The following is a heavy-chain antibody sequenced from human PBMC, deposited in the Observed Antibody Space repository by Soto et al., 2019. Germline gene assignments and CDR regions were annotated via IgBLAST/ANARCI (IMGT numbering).Heavy chain of an antibody. CDR2: IWYDGSNK. CDR1: GFTFSSYG. Sequence: PGGSLRLSCAASGFTFSSYGMHWVRQAPGKGLEWVAVIWYDGSNKYYADSVKGRFTISRDNSKNTLYLQMNSLRAEDTAVYYCARSAELGYCSSTSCETFDYWGQGTLVTVSS. V-gene: IGHV3-33*01. J-gene: IGHJ4*02. D-gene: IGHD2-2*01. CDR3: ARSAELGYCSSTSCETFDY.